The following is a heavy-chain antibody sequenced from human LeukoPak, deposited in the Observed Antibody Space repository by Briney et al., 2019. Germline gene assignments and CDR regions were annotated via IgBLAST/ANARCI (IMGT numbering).Heavy chain of an antibody. CDR1: GFTFSSYA. CDR2: INSDGSST. Sequence: AGGSLRLSCAASGFTFSSYAMNWVRHAPGKGLGWGSGINSDGSSTSYADSVKARFTISRDKAKNTLYLQMNSLRAADTAVYYCPTTSPDYGFWTGYRPIDYWGHGTLVTVSS. CDR3: PTTSPDYGFWTGYRPIDY. J-gene: IGHJ4*01. V-gene: IGHV3-74*01. D-gene: IGHD3-3*01.